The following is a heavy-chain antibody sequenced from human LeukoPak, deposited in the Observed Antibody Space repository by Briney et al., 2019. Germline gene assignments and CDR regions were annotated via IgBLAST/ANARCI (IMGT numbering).Heavy chain of an antibody. D-gene: IGHD4-17*01. J-gene: IGHJ4*02. CDR3: ARVVDHDYGDYYLDY. CDR1: GFTVSSND. CDR2: IYSGGST. Sequence: QAGGSLRLSCAASGFTVSSNDMSWVRQAPGKGLECISGIYSGGSTDYADSVKGRLTISRDNSKNTLYLQVNSLRAEDTAVYYCARVVDHDYGDYYLDYWGQGTLVTVSS. V-gene: IGHV3-53*01.